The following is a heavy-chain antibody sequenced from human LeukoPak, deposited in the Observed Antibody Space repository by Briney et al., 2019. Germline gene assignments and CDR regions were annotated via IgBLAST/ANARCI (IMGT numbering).Heavy chain of an antibody. CDR2: ISGSSGGT. CDR1: GVTFSSYV. J-gene: IGHJ4*02. CDR3: ARRGAAGTYYFDY. Sequence: AGSLRLSCAASGVTFSSYVMSWVRQAPGKGLEWVPAISGSSGGTFYADSVKGRFTISRDNSKNTLYLQTNSLRAEDTAVYYCARRGAAGTYYFDYWGQGTLVTVSS. D-gene: IGHD6-13*01. V-gene: IGHV3-23*01.